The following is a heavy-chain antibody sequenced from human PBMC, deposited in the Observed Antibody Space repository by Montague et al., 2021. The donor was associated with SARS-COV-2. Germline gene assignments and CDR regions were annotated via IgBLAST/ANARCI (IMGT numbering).Heavy chain of an antibody. D-gene: IGHD6-13*01. J-gene: IGHJ4*02. CDR2: VYYSGST. CDR1: GGSISTSNYY. V-gene: IGHV4-39*01. Sequence: SETLSLTCSVSGGSISTSNYYWGWIRQPPGKGLEWIGSVYYSGSTYYNPPLKSRVTVSVDTSKNQFSLKISSVTAADTAVYLCAGQSASSPFDHWGQGTLVTVSS. CDR3: AGQSASSPFDH.